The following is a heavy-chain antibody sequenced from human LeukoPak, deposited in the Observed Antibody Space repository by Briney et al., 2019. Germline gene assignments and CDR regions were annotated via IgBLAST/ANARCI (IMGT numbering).Heavy chain of an antibody. V-gene: IGHV1-46*01. J-gene: IGHJ5*02. CDR3: ARDALRAIFGVVTTTVYNWFDP. D-gene: IGHD3-3*01. CDR2: INPSGGST. Sequence: ASVKVSCKAPGYTFTSYYMHWVRQAPGQGLEWMGIINPSGGSTSYAQKFQGRVTMTRDMSTSTVHMELSSLRSEDTAVYYCARDALRAIFGVVTTTVYNWFDPWGQGTLVTVSS. CDR1: GYTFTSYY.